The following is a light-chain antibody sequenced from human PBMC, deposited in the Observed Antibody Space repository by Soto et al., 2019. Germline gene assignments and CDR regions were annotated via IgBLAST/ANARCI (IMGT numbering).Light chain of an antibody. V-gene: IGKV1-5*01. J-gene: IGKJ1*01. CDR2: DAS. Sequence: DIQMTQAPSTLSASVGDRGTITFRASQSISTWLAWYQQRPGQAPKLLIYDASDLDSGVPPRFSGSGSETEFTLTISSLQSDDFATYYCQQYNDYPWTFGQGTKVDIK. CDR1: QSISTW. CDR3: QQYNDYPWT.